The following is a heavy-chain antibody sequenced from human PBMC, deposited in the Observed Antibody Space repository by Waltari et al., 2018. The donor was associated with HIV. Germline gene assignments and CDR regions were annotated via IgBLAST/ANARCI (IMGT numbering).Heavy chain of an antibody. J-gene: IGHJ4*02. V-gene: IGHV4-61*03. Sequence: QVQLQESGPGLVKPSETLSLTCTVSGDSVSNGRYYWNWIRQPPGKGLEWIGYVYHSGKTNYNPSLKSRLTLSEDTSKNYFSLRLRSVTAADTAVYYCARALVESGDYPKPLDYWGQGTLVTVSS. CDR1: GDSVSNGRYY. CDR2: VYHSGKT. D-gene: IGHD4-17*01. CDR3: ARALVESGDYPKPLDY.